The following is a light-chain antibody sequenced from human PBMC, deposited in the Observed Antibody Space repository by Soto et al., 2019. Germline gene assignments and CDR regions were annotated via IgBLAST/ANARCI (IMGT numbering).Light chain of an antibody. CDR2: DVS. CDR1: SSDVGGYDY. Sequence: QSALTQPHSVSGSPGQSITISCTGTSSDVGGYDYVSWYQQHPGKAPKLLIYDVSKRPSGVPDRFSGSKSGSTASLTISGLQVEDEADYYCSSYAGSYTWVFGGGTKLTVL. CDR3: SSYAGSYTWV. V-gene: IGLV2-11*01. J-gene: IGLJ3*02.